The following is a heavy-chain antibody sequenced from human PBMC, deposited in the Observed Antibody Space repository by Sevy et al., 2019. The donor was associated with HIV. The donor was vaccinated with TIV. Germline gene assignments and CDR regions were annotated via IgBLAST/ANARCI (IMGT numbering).Heavy chain of an antibody. J-gene: IGHJ3*01. V-gene: IGHV3-30-3*01. D-gene: IGHD1-26*01. CDR1: GLTFRSHA. CDR2: ISYDGAVR. CDR3: AREAGYSAKNDAFAF. Sequence: GGCLRLSCAASGLTFRSHAMHWVRQAPGKGLEWVTVISYDGAVRYYGESVKGRFTVSRDNSKNTLYLQMNSLRPDDTAVYYCAREAGYSAKNDAFAFWGQGTMVTVSS.